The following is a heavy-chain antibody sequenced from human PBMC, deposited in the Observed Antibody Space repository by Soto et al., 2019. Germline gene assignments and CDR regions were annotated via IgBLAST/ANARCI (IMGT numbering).Heavy chain of an antibody. V-gene: IGHV4-34*01. J-gene: IGHJ4*02. D-gene: IGHD4-17*01. CDR1: GGSFSGYY. CDR2: INHSGST. Sequence: QVQLQQWGAGLLKPSETLSLTCAVYGGSFSGYYWSWIRQPPGKGLEWIGEINHSGSTNYNPSLKSRVTISVDTSKNQFSLKLSSVTAADTAVYYCARGPDYCDYLALYYFDYWGQGTLVTVSS. CDR3: ARGPDYCDYLALYYFDY.